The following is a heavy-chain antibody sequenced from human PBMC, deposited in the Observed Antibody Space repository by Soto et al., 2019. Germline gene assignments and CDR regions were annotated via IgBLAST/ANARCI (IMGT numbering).Heavy chain of an antibody. CDR1: GGSFSDYY. D-gene: IGHD2-15*01. CDR3: ARGGCSGGSCYRPFFSD. J-gene: IGHJ4*02. Sequence: QVQLQQWGAGLLKPSETLSLTCAVYGGSFSDYYWSWIRQPPGKGLEWIGEINHSGSTIYNPSLKSRVTMSVDTSKIQFSLNLTSVTAADTAVYYCARGGCSGGSCYRPFFSDWGQRTLVTVSS. CDR2: INHSGST. V-gene: IGHV4-34*02.